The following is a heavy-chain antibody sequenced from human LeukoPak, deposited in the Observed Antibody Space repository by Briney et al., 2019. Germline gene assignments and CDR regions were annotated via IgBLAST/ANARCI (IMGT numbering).Heavy chain of an antibody. Sequence: GASVKVSCKASGYIFTYYVIHWVRQAPGQRLEWMGWINAGNGNTEQSQDFQGRVTITRDTGARTAYMELNSLTFEDMAVYYCARERTTPRGGYFDYWGQGSLVTVSS. CDR2: INAGNGNT. CDR1: GYIFTYYV. D-gene: IGHD4-17*01. J-gene: IGHJ4*02. V-gene: IGHV1-3*03. CDR3: ARERTTPRGGYFDY.